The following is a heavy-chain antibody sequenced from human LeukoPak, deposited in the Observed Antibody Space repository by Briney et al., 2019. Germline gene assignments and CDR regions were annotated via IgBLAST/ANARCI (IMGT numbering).Heavy chain of an antibody. CDR2: ISSSSSYI. V-gene: IGHV3-21*01. D-gene: IGHD5-24*01. CDR1: GFTFSSYS. CDR3: ARVAVEMATTTPYYYYGMDV. Sequence: GGSLRLSCAASGFTFSSYSMNWVRQAPGKGLEWVSSISSSSSYIYYADSVKGRFTISGDNAKNSLYLQMNSLRAEDTAGYYCARVAVEMATTTPYYYYGMDVWGQGTTVTVSS. J-gene: IGHJ6*02.